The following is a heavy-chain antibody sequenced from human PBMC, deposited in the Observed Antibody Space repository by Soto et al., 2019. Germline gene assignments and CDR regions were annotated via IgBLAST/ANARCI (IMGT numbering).Heavy chain of an antibody. Sequence: QLVESGGGLVQPGGSLRLSCAASGFTVSSNSLGWVRQAPGKGLEWVSVIYSDGSTYYTASVKGRFTISRDSSKNTLYLQMNSLRAEDTAVYYCARLGDSSGYSGWFDPWGQGTLVTVSS. CDR1: GFTVSSNS. CDR2: IYSDGST. J-gene: IGHJ5*02. CDR3: ARLGDSSGYSGWFDP. V-gene: IGHV3-66*04. D-gene: IGHD3-22*01.